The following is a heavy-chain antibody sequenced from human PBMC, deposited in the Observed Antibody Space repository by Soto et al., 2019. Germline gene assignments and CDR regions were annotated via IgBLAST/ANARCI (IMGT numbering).Heavy chain of an antibody. CDR1: GGSFSTYS. CDR3: ARHVTGTTYDY. Sequence: SETLSLTCTDSGGSFSTYSWSWIRQPPGKGLEWIGYISYSGGSSYNPSLKSRVTMSVDTSKNQFSLKLYSVTAADTAVYYCARHVTGTTYDYWGQGSLVTVSS. J-gene: IGHJ4*02. V-gene: IGHV4-59*08. CDR2: ISYSGGS. D-gene: IGHD1-7*01.